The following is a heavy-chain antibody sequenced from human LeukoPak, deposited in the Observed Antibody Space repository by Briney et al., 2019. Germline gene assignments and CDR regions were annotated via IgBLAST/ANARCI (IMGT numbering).Heavy chain of an antibody. CDR1: GGSISSSSYY. CDR2: IYYSGST. Sequence: SETLSLTCTVSGGSISSSSYYWGWIRQPPGKGLEWIGSIYYSGSTYYNPSLKSRVIISVDTSKNQFSLKLSSVTAADTAVYYCARRYIVAGTTYWGQGTLVTVSS. V-gene: IGHV4-39*01. CDR3: ARRYIVAGTTY. D-gene: IGHD5-12*01. J-gene: IGHJ4*02.